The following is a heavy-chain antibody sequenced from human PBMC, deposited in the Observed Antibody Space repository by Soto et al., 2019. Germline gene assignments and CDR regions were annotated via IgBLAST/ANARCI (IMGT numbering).Heavy chain of an antibody. V-gene: IGHV2-5*02. CDR1: GFSLSTSGVA. Sequence: QITLKESGPTLVKPTQTLTLTCTFSGFSLSTSGVAVGWIRQPPGKALDWLALIYWDDDKRYSPSLKSRLTITKDTYKNQVILTVTNMDPVDTATYYCEHCRRDRGIITPSYWGQGTLVTVSS. CDR3: EHCRRDRGIITPSY. J-gene: IGHJ4*02. CDR2: IYWDDDK. D-gene: IGHD3-10*01.